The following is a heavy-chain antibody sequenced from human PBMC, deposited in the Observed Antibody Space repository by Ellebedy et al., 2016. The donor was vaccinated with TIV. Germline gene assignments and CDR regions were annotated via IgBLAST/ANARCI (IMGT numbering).Heavy chain of an antibody. Sequence: GESLKISCAASGFTFSSYAMSWVRQAPGKGLEWVSAISGSGGSTYYADSVKGRFTISRDNSKNTLYLQMNSLRAEDTAVYYCAKSSGWYGNWGQGTLVTVSS. CDR1: GFTFSSYA. CDR2: ISGSGGST. J-gene: IGHJ4*02. V-gene: IGHV3-23*01. D-gene: IGHD6-19*01. CDR3: AKSSGWYGN.